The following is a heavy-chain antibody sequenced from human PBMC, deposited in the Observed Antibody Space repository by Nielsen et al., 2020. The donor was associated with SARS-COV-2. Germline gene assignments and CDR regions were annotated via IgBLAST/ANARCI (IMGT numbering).Heavy chain of an antibody. Sequence: ASVKVSCKASGYTFKRNAMNWVRQATGQGLEWMGWMNPNSGNTGYAQKFQGRVTMTRSTSTSTAYMELHSLGSEDTAVYYCASCKGDGKYFDCEGFDYWGQGTLVTVSS. J-gene: IGHJ4*02. V-gene: IGHV1-8*01. D-gene: IGHD3-9*01. CDR2: MNPNSGNT. CDR3: ASCKGDGKYFDCEGFDY. CDR1: GYTFKRNA.